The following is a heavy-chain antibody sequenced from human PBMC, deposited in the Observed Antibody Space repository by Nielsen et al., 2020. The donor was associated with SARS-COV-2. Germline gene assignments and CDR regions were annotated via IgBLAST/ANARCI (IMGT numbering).Heavy chain of an antibody. CDR1: GYSFTSYW. Sequence: GESLKISCKGSGYSFTSYWITWVRQMPGKGLEWMGNIDPTDSYTNFSPSFQGHVTMSIDKSITTAYLQWSALKPSDTGIYYCARHLWGYSSDSPPRYFDLWGRGTLVTVSS. CDR3: ARHLWGYSSDSPPRYFDL. D-gene: IGHD5-12*01. J-gene: IGHJ2*01. V-gene: IGHV5-10-1*01. CDR2: IDPTDSYT.